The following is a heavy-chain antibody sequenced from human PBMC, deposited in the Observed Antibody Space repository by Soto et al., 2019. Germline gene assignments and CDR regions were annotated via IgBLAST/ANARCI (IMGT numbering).Heavy chain of an antibody. CDR3: ARQIYDSDTGPNFQYYFDS. CDR1: GYSLAGYW. Sequence: GESLKTYRKGYGYSLAGYWITLVRQQPGKGLGWMGRIDPSDSQTYYSPSFRGHVTISVTKSITTVFLQLSSLRASDTAMYYCARQIYDSDTGPNFQYYFDSWGQGTPVTVSS. CDR2: IDPSDSQT. V-gene: IGHV5-10-1*01. D-gene: IGHD3-22*01. J-gene: IGHJ4*02.